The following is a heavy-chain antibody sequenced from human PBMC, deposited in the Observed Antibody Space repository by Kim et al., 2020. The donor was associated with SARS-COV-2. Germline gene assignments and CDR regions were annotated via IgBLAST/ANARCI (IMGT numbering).Heavy chain of an antibody. CDR3: ARSLSEVSAAGNTAIHDYY. CDR1: GYTFTSYG. CDR2: ISVYNGNT. J-gene: IGHJ6*01. Sequence: ASVKVSCKPSGYTFTSYGISWVRQAPGQGLEGMGWISVYNGNTNYAQKLHGRVIMTTDTATSTAYMEPRSQRSDDTGGYDWARSLSEVSAAGNTAIHDYY. D-gene: IGHD6-13*01. V-gene: IGHV1-18*01.